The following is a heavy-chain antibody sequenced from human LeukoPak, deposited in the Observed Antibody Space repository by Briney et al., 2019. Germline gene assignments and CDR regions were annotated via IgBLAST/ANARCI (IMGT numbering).Heavy chain of an antibody. CDR3: ARTYGGNSFCDY. V-gene: IGHV3-20*01. D-gene: IGHD4-23*01. J-gene: IGHJ4*02. Sequence: GGSLRLSCAASGFTFDDYGMSWVRQAPGKGLEWVSGINWNGGSTGYADSVKGRFTISRDNAKNSLYLQMNSLRAEDTALYHCARTYGGNSFCDYWGQGTLVTVSS. CDR1: GFTFDDYG. CDR2: INWNGGST.